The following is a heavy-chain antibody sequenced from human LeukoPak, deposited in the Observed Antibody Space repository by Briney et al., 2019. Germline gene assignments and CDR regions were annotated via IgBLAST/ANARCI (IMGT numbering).Heavy chain of an antibody. CDR2: IIPIFGTA. D-gene: IGHD1-26*01. Sequence: SSVKVSCKASGGTFISYAISWVRQAPGQGLEWMGGIIPIFGTANYAPKFQGRVTITTDESTSTAYMELSSLRSEDTAVYYCARASGSYYLSSYYFDYWGQGTLVTVSS. V-gene: IGHV1-69*05. CDR1: GGTFISYA. J-gene: IGHJ4*02. CDR3: ARASGSYYLSSYYFDY.